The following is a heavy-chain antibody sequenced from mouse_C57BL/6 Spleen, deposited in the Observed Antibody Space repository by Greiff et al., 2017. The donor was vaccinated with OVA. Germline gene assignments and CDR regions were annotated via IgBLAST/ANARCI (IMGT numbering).Heavy chain of an antibody. CDR3: ARRRGDGCDGPSWFGD. Sequence: QVQLQQSGAELARPGASVKLSCKASGYTFTSYGISWVKQRTGQGLEWIGEIYPRSGNTYYNEKFKGKATLTADKSSSTASMELRSLTSEDSAVDFCARRRGDGCDGPSWFGDWGQGTPVTVSA. J-gene: IGHJ3*01. CDR2: IYPRSGNT. V-gene: IGHV1-81*01. D-gene: IGHD1-1*01. CDR1: GYTFTSYG.